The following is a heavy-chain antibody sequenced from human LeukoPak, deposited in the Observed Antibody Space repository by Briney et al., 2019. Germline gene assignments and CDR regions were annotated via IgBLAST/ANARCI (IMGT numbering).Heavy chain of an antibody. D-gene: IGHD3-22*01. CDR1: GFTFSSHS. CDR2: ISSSSDYI. J-gene: IGHJ4*02. CDR3: ARDTYYYDTRAYFVDY. V-gene: IGHV3-21*01. Sequence: GGSLRLSCAASGFTFSSHSMNWVRQAPGKGLDWVSSISSSSDYIYYADSVKGRFNISRDSAKNSLFLQMNSLRAEDTAVYYCARDTYYYDTRAYFVDYWGQGTLVTVSS.